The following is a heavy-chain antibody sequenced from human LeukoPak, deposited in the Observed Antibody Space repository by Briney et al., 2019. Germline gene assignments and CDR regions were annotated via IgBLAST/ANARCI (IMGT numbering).Heavy chain of an antibody. CDR3: ARSGITIFGVVTIPGLHDAFDI. D-gene: IGHD3-3*01. CDR2: INTDGSST. V-gene: IGHV3-74*01. Sequence: GGSLRLSCAASGFTFSSYWMHWIRQAPGKGLVWVSRINTDGSSTSYADSVKGRFTISRDNAKNSLYLQMNSLRAEDTAVYYCARSGITIFGVVTIPGLHDAFDIWGQGTMVTVSP. CDR1: GFTFSSYW. J-gene: IGHJ3*02.